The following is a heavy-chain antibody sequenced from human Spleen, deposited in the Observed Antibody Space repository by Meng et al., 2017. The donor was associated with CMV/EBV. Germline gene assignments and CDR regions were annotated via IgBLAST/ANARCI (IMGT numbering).Heavy chain of an antibody. Sequence: HRVQSVAWVKKPGATWTVSLKSAGYTFTSYYKHWVRQAPGQGLEWMGIINPSGGSTSYAQKFQGRVTMTRDTSTSTVYMELSRLRSDDTAVYYCARPEYSSSPLDYWGQGTLVTVSS. D-gene: IGHD6-6*01. CDR3: ARPEYSSSPLDY. J-gene: IGHJ4*02. CDR1: GYTFTSYY. V-gene: IGHV1-46*01. CDR2: INPSGGST.